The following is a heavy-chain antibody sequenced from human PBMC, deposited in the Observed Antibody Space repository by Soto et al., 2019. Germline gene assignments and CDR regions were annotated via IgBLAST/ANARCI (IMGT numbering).Heavy chain of an antibody. CDR2: INAGNGNT. V-gene: IGHV1-3*01. J-gene: IGHJ4*02. Sequence: ASVKVSCKASGYTFTSYAMHWVRQAPGQRLEWMGWINAGNGNTKYSQKFQGRVTITRDTSASTAYMELSSLRSEDTAVYYCARGQGVVVAATPYFDYWGQGTLVTVS. CDR1: GYTFTSYA. D-gene: IGHD2-15*01. CDR3: ARGQGVVVAATPYFDY.